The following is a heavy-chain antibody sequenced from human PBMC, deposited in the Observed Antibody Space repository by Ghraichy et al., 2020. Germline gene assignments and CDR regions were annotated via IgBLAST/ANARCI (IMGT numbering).Heavy chain of an antibody. Sequence: ASVKVSCKTAAAHFSNSATHWLRQSPGQRLKRMGWINAGKGTTKYSQRLQGRVTITSDTSASTVYMELSSLRSEDTAVYYCAKDSGTSFFDYWGQGTLVTVSS. V-gene: IGHV1-3*01. D-gene: IGHD1-26*01. CDR2: INAGKGTT. CDR3: AKDSGTSFFDY. CDR1: AAHFSNSA. J-gene: IGHJ4*02.